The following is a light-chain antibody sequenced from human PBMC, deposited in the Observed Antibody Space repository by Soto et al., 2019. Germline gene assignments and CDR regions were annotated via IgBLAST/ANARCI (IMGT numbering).Light chain of an antibody. J-gene: IGKJ4*01. CDR1: QSVSST. CDR2: GAS. CDR3: HQYNNWPTLT. V-gene: IGKV3-15*01. Sequence: EIVMTQSPATLSVSPGERATLSCKASQSVSSTLAWYQQKPGQAPRLLIYGASTIATGIPARFSGSGSGTEFTLTISSLQSEDFAVYYCHQYNNWPTLTFGGGTKVEIK.